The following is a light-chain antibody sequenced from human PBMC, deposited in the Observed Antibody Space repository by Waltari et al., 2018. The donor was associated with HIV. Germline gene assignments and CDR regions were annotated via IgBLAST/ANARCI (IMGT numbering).Light chain of an antibody. V-gene: IGKV1-5*03. CDR2: KAS. J-gene: IGKJ2*01. CDR1: QSLSTW. CDR3: QQYNSYPVT. Sequence: DIQMTQSPSTLSASVGDRVTITCRASQSLSTWLAWYQQKPGKAPNLLIYKASDLESGVPSRFSGSGSGTEFTLTISSLQPDDFAIYYCQQYNSYPVTFGQGTKLEIK.